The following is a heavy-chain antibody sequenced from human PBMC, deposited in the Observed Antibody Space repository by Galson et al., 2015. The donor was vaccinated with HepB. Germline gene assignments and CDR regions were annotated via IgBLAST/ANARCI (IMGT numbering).Heavy chain of an antibody. D-gene: IGHD3-22*01. CDR1: GGTFSSYA. J-gene: IGHJ4*02. V-gene: IGHV1-69*06. CDR2: IIPIFGTA. CDR3: ARSYYDDSRIGYFDY. Sequence: SVKVSCKASGGTFSSYAISWVRQAPGQGLEWMGGIIPIFGTANYAQKFQGRVTITADKSTSTAYMELSSLRSEDTAVYYCARSYYDDSRIGYFDYWGQGTLVTVSS.